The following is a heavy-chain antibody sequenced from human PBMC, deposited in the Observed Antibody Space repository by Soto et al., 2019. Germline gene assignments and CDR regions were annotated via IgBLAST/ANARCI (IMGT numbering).Heavy chain of an antibody. J-gene: IGHJ4*02. Sequence: SETLSLTCTVSGGSISSSSYYWGWIRQPPGKGLEWIGSIYYSGSTYYNPSLKSRVTISVDTSKNQFSLKLSSVTAADTAVYYCARVGMAGRTGFDYWGQGTLVTVSS. D-gene: IGHD3-3*01. CDR3: ARVGMAGRTGFDY. V-gene: IGHV4-39*01. CDR2: IYYSGST. CDR1: GGSISSSSYY.